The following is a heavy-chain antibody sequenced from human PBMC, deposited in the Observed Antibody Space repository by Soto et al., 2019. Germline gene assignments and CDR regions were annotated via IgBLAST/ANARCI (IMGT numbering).Heavy chain of an antibody. Sequence: ASVKVSCKASGGTFSSYAISWVRQAPGQGLEWMGGIIPIFGTANYAQKFQGRVTITADESTSTAYMELSSLRSEDTAVYYCASYHDFWSGYYTGLRYYYGMDVWGQGTTVTVSS. CDR2: IIPIFGTA. CDR3: ASYHDFWSGYYTGLRYYYGMDV. V-gene: IGHV1-69*13. J-gene: IGHJ6*02. CDR1: GGTFSSYA. D-gene: IGHD3-3*01.